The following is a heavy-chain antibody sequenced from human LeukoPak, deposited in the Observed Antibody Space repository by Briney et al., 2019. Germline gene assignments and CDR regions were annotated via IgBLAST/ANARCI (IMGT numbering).Heavy chain of an antibody. D-gene: IGHD1-1*01. CDR1: GASISSYY. CDR3: ARDRIWNDAGHDPFDI. J-gene: IGHJ3*02. Sequence: SETLSLTCNVSGASISSYYWSWIRQPAGKGLEWIGRIYTSANTNYNPSFKSRATISIDRSKSQFSLNLPSVTAADTAVYYCARDRIWNDAGHDPFDIWGQGTMVTVSS. CDR2: IYTSANT. V-gene: IGHV4-4*07.